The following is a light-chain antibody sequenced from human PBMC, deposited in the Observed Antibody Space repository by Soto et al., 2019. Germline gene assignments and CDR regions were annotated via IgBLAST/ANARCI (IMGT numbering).Light chain of an antibody. CDR3: MQALQTPLT. V-gene: IGKV2-28*01. CDR2: LGS. Sequence: DIVMTQSPLSLPVTPGEPASISCRSSQSLLHSNGYNYLDWYLQKPGQSPQLLIYLGSNRASGVPDRFSGSGSGTDFALKISRGEAEDVGVYYCMQALQTPLTFGGGTNVEIK. CDR1: QSLLHSNGYNY. J-gene: IGKJ4*01.